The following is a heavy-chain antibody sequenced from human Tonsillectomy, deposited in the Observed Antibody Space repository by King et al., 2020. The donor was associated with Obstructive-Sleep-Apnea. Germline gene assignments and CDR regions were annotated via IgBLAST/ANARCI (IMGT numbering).Heavy chain of an antibody. V-gene: IGHV4-39*07. D-gene: IGHD2-8*01. Sequence: LQLQESGPGLVKPSETLSLTCTVSGGSISSSSYYWGWIRQPPGKGLEWIGSIYYSGSTYYNPSLKSRVTISVDTSKNQFSLKLSSVTAADTAVYYCARARGGLMYYYGMDVWGQGTTVTVSS. CDR3: ARARGGLMYYYGMDV. CDR2: IYYSGST. CDR1: GGSISSSSYY. J-gene: IGHJ6*02.